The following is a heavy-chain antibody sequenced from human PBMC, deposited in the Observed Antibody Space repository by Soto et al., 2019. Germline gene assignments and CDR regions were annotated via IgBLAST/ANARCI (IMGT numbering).Heavy chain of an antibody. D-gene: IGHD2-2*01. CDR1: GFSFRNAW. Sequence: LRLSCAASGFSFRNAWMSWVRQAPGKGLEWVGHIKSQGDGGTRDYAAPVKGRFTISRDDSKNTLFLQMNSLKNEDTAVYFCTTDLQAYCDGTTCYAGNYYHDDMDGWGQGTTVTVSS. J-gene: IGHJ6*01. V-gene: IGHV3-15*01. CDR3: TTDLQAYCDGTTCYAGNYYHDDMDG. CDR2: IKSQGDGGTR.